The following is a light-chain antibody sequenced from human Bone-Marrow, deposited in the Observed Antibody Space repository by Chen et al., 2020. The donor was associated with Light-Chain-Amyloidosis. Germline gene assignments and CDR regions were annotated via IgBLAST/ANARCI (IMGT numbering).Light chain of an antibody. J-gene: IGLJ1*01. CDR2: AVS. Sequence: QSALTQPPSVSGSPGQSITISSPGTSGDVGTYNYVSWYQQPPGKAPKVMIYAVSNRPAGVSNRFSGSKSGNTASLTISGLQDEDEADYYCSSFTSSSSYVFGPGTKVTVL. CDR1: SGDVGTYNY. CDR3: SSFTSSSSYV. V-gene: IGLV2-14*01.